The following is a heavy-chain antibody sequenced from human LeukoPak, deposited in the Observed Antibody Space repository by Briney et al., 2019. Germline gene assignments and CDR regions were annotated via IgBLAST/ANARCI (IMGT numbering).Heavy chain of an antibody. CDR3: AKLLWFGGVGDYFDY. CDR1: GFTFSSYS. V-gene: IGHV3-21*04. Sequence: GGSLRLSCAASGFTFSSYSMNRVRQAPGKGLEWVSSISSSSSYIYYADSVKGRFTISRDNSKNTLYLQMNSLRAEDTAVYYCAKLLWFGGVGDYFDYWGQGTLVTVSS. J-gene: IGHJ4*02. D-gene: IGHD3-10*01. CDR2: ISSSSSYI.